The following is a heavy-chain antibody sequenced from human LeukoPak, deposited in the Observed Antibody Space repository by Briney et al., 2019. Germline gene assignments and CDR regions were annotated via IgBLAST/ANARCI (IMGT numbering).Heavy chain of an antibody. CDR1: GFTFSDYA. J-gene: IGHJ4*02. CDR2: IYCTSGII. V-gene: IGHV3-9*01. D-gene: IGHD4-23*01. CDR3: TKEEPKYTFGNAFDY. Sequence: PGGSLRLSCAASGFTFSDYAMHWVRQAPGQGLEWVSSIYCTSGIITYADSVRGRFTISRDNADNSLFLQMDSLRPEDTALYYCTKEEPKYTFGNAFDYWGQGTLVTVSS.